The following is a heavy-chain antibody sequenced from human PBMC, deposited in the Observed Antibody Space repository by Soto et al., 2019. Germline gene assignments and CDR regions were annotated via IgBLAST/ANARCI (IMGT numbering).Heavy chain of an antibody. CDR2: IYHSGST. Sequence: SETLSLTCAVSGGSISSGGYSWSWIRQPPGKGLEWIGYIYHSGSTYYNPSLKSRVTISVDRSKNQFSLKLSSVTAADTAVYYCARDLYGDYEYYGMDVWGQGTTVTVSS. V-gene: IGHV4-30-2*01. CDR3: ARDLYGDYEYYGMDV. CDR1: GGSISSGGYS. J-gene: IGHJ6*02. D-gene: IGHD4-17*01.